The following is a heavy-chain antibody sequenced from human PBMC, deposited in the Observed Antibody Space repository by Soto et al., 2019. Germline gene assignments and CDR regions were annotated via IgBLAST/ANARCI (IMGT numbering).Heavy chain of an antibody. D-gene: IGHD3-3*01. Sequence: QIQLVQSGAEVKKPGASVKVSCKASGYSFTSYGITWVRQAPGQGPEWLGWITAENGNTNYAQKFQGRGTMTTDTSTNTAYMELRGLRSDDTAVYYCARVVLEWLPTSGFDYWGQGTLVTGSS. V-gene: IGHV1-18*04. J-gene: IGHJ4*02. CDR1: GYSFTSYG. CDR2: ITAENGNT. CDR3: ARVVLEWLPTSGFDY.